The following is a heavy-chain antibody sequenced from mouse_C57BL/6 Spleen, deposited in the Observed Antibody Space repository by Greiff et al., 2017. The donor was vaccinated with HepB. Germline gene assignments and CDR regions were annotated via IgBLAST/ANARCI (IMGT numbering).Heavy chain of an antibody. CDR1: GYAFSSYW. Sequence: VQLQQSGAELVKPGASVKISCKASGYAFSSYWMNWVKQRPGKGLEWIGQIYPGDGDTNYNGKFKGKATLTADKSSSTAYMQLSSLTSEDSAVYFCARDYSFITTVVAPYFDYWGQGTTLTVSS. D-gene: IGHD1-1*01. CDR3: ARDYSFITTVVAPYFDY. CDR2: IYPGDGDT. V-gene: IGHV1-80*01. J-gene: IGHJ2*01.